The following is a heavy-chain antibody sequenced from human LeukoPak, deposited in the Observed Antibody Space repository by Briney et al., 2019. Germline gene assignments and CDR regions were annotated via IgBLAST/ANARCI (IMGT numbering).Heavy chain of an antibody. CDR1: GGSISSYY. D-gene: IGHD3-9*01. CDR3: ARGQYNILTGNPYPPASALDY. Sequence: SETLSLTCTVSGGSISSYYWSWIRQPPGRGLEWIGYIYYSGSTNYNPSLKSRVTISVDTSKNQFSLKLSSVTAADTAVYYCARGQYNILTGNPYPPASALDYWAREPWSPSPQ. J-gene: IGHJ4*02. V-gene: IGHV4-59*12. CDR2: IYYSGST.